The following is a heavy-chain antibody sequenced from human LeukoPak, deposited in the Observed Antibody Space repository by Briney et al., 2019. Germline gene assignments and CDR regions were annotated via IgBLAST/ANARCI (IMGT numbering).Heavy chain of an antibody. CDR3: ARGTYGGNSGDTFDI. J-gene: IGHJ3*02. CDR2: INTDTGNP. V-gene: IGHV7-4-1*02. CDR1: GYTFTSYD. Sequence: ASVKVSCKASGYTFTSYDINWVRQATGQGLEWMGWINTDTGNPTYAQGFTGRFVFSLDTSVSTAYLQISSLKAEDTAVYYCARGTYGGNSGDTFDIWGQGTMVTVSS. D-gene: IGHD4-23*01.